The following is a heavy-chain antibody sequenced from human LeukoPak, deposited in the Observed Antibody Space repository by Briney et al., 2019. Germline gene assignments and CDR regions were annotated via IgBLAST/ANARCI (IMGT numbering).Heavy chain of an antibody. J-gene: IGHJ6*03. CDR2: IYVTGT. CDR3: ARHIGGGIEDMDV. Sequence: SETLSLTCTVSGGSIGTYYWSWIRQSPGKGLEWIGYIYVTGTRYDPYLQSRVTISVNRSRNQFFLKMSSVTAADTAVYYCARHIGGGIEDMDVWGKGTKVIVSS. D-gene: IGHD3-16*02. V-gene: IGHV4-59*08. CDR1: GGSIGTYY.